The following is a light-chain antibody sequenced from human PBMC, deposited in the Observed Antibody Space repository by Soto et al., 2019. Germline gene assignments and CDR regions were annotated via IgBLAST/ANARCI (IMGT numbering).Light chain of an antibody. V-gene: IGLV2-23*02. CDR1: SSDVGSYNL. J-gene: IGLJ2*01. Sequence: QSVLTQPASVSGSPGQSITISCSGTSSDVGSYNLVSWYQQHPGKAPQLMIYEASKRPSEVSDRFSGSKSGNTASLTISGLQAEDEADYYCCSYAGSNTFVFGGGTKLTVL. CDR2: EAS. CDR3: CSYAGSNTFV.